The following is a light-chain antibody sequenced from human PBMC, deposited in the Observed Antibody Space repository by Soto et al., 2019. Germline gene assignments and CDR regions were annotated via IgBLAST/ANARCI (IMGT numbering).Light chain of an antibody. CDR2: RNN. V-gene: IGLV1-47*03. CDR3: TAWDGSLSVWV. CDR1: SSNIGRNY. Sequence: QSVLTQPPSASGTPGQRVTISCSGSSSNIGRNYVYWYQQLPGTAPKLLIYRNNQRPSGVPDRFSGSKSGTSASLAISGLWSEDEADYYCTAWDGSLSVWVFGGGTKVTVL. J-gene: IGLJ3*02.